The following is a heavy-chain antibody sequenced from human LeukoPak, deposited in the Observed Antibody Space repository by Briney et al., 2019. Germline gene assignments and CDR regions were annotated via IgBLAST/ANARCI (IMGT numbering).Heavy chain of an antibody. CDR1: GGSFSGYY. V-gene: IGHV4-34*01. CDR3: ARGRIGYTSGWYWFDY. Sequence: PSVTLSLTCAVYGGSFSGYYWSWIRQPPGKGLEWIGEINHSGSTNYNPSLKSRVTISVDTSKNQFSLKLSSVTAADTAEYYCARGRIGYTSGWYWFDYWGQGTLVTVSS. D-gene: IGHD6-19*01. CDR2: INHSGST. J-gene: IGHJ4*02.